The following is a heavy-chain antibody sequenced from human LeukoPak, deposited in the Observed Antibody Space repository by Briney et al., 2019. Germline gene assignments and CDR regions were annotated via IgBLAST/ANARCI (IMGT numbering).Heavy chain of an antibody. D-gene: IGHD3-9*01. Sequence: GGSLRLSCAASGFTFSTYWMHWVRQAPGKGLVWVSRINSDGSSTNYADSVKGRFTISRDNAKNTLYLQMNSLRAEDTAVYYCATDGILTGPRLMEGYYYYMDVWGKGTTVTVSS. CDR1: GFTFSTYW. CDR2: INSDGSST. CDR3: ATDGILTGPRLMEGYYYYMDV. V-gene: IGHV3-74*01. J-gene: IGHJ6*03.